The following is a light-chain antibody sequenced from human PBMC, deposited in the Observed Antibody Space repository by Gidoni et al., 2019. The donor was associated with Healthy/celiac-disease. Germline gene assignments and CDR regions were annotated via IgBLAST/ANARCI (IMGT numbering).Light chain of an antibody. CDR2: RDS. V-gene: IGLV3-9*01. J-gene: IGLJ2*01. Sequence: SYELTQPLSVSVALGQTARITCGGNNIGSKNVHWYQQTPGQAPVLVLYRDSNRPSGIPERFSGSNSGNTATLTISRAQAGDEADYYCQVWDSRKVFGGGTKLTVL. CDR1: NIGSKN. CDR3: QVWDSRKV.